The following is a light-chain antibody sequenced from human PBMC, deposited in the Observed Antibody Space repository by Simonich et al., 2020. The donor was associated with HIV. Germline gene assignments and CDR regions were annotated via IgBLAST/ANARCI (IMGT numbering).Light chain of an antibody. J-gene: IGLJ2*01. CDR2: RNN. Sequence: QSVLTQPPSASGPPGQRVPISCSGSSSNIGSNYVYWYQQLPGTAPKLLIYRNNQRPSVVPDRFSGSKSGTSASLAISGLRSEDEADYYCAAWDDSLSGRVFGGGTKLTVL. V-gene: IGLV1-47*01. CDR1: SSNIGSNY. CDR3: AAWDDSLSGRV.